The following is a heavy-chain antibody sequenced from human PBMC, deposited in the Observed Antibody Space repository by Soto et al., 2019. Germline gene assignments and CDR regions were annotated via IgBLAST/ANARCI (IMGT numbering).Heavy chain of an antibody. Sequence: GGSLRLSCAASGFTFSSYGIHWVRQAPGKGLEWVAVISYDGSNKYYADSVKGRFTISRDNSKNTLYLQMNSLRAEDTAVYYCAKDFYPVVVDATVDYWGQGTLVTVAS. J-gene: IGHJ4*02. CDR3: AKDFYPVVVDATVDY. V-gene: IGHV3-30*18. D-gene: IGHD2-15*01. CDR2: ISYDGSNK. CDR1: GFTFSSYG.